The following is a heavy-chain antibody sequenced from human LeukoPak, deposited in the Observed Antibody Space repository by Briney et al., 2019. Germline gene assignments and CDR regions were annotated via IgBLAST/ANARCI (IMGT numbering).Heavy chain of an antibody. Sequence: GGSLRLSCAASGFIISSHWMHWVRQVPGKGLVWVSRISPDGSITGYADSVKGRFTASRDNARNTLYLQINSLRAEDSAVYYCTRDRTTITLFELWGQGTLVTVSS. CDR3: TRDRTTITLFEL. D-gene: IGHD4-4*01. CDR1: GFIISSHW. CDR2: ISPDGSIT. J-gene: IGHJ4*02. V-gene: IGHV3-74*01.